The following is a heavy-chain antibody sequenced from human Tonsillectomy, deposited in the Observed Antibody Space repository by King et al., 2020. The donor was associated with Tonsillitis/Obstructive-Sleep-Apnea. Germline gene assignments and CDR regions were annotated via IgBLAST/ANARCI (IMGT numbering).Heavy chain of an antibody. D-gene: IGHD4-17*01. V-gene: IGHV4-34*01. J-gene: IGHJ4*02. CDR3: ARNSYGDYSFDY. CDR1: GESFSGYY. Sequence: VQLQQWGAGLLKPSETLSLTCAVYGESFSGYYWSWIRQPPGKGLEWIGEINHSGSTNYNPSLKSRVTVSVDTSKNQFSLKLSSVTAADTAVYYCARNSYGDYSFDYWGQGTLVTVSS. CDR2: INHSGST.